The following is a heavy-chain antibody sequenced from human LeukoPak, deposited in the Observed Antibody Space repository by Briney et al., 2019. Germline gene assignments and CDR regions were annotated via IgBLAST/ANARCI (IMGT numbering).Heavy chain of an antibody. CDR3: ARGSQLTTALNY. V-gene: IGHV3-66*02. CDR2: IYSGGST. D-gene: IGHD4/OR15-4a*01. Sequence: GGSLRLSCAASGFTVSSNYMSWVRQAPGKGLEWVSVIYSGGSTYYADSVKGRFTNSRDNSKNTLYLQMNSLRAEDTAVYYCARGSQLTTALNYWGQGTLVTVSS. CDR1: GFTVSSNY. J-gene: IGHJ4*02.